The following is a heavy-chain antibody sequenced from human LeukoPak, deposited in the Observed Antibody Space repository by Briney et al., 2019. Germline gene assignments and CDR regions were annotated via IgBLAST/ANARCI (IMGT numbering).Heavy chain of an antibody. V-gene: IGHV3-30*04. Sequence: GKSLRLSCAVSGFTFSSFPFHWVRQAPGKGLEWVAAISTDGSYKYHGDSVKGRFTISRDNPMNTLYMQMNGLRPDDTAVYYCARSLIPGRWYFDLWGRGTLVTVSS. CDR2: ISTDGSYK. CDR1: GFTFSSFP. D-gene: IGHD3-16*01. J-gene: IGHJ2*01. CDR3: ARSLIPGRWYFDL.